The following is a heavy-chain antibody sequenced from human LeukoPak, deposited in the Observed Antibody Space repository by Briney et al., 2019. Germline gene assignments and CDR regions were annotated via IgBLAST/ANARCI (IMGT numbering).Heavy chain of an antibody. J-gene: IGHJ4*02. CDR3: ALHYYDSSGYPYYFDY. V-gene: IGHV3-23*01. D-gene: IGHD3-22*01. Sequence: PGGSLGLSCAASGFTFSSYAMSWVRQAPGKGLEWVSAISGSGGSTYYADSVKGRFTISRDNSKNTLYLQMNSLRAEDTAVYYCALHYYDSSGYPYYFDYWGQGTLVTVSS. CDR2: ISGSGGST. CDR1: GFTFSSYA.